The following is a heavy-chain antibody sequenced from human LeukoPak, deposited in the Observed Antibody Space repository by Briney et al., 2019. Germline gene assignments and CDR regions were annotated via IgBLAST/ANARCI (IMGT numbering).Heavy chain of an antibody. J-gene: IGHJ6*02. CDR1: GFTFNSYE. V-gene: IGHV3-48*03. CDR3: ARVYSNYDPAAMDV. CDR2: ISSSGSPI. D-gene: IGHD4-11*01. Sequence: GGSLRLSCAASGFTFNSYEMNWVRQAPGKGLEWVSYISSSGSPIYYAASVEGRFTISRDNAKNSLYLQMSSLRAEDTAMYYCARVYSNYDPAAMDVWGQGTTVTVSS.